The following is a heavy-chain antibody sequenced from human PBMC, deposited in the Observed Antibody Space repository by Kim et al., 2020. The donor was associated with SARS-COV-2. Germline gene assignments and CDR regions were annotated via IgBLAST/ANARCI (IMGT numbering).Heavy chain of an antibody. J-gene: IGHJ5*02. V-gene: IGHV4-4*02. CDR3: ARDSPNDDGEGGNHCFDP. CDR2: INHSGDT. D-gene: IGHD1-26*01. Sequence: SETLSLTCAVSGASITSASWWTWVRQSPGKGLEWIGEINHSGDTTYNQSLRSRVTISLDKSKNHFSLRLRTVAAADTAVYFCARDSPNDDGEGGNHCFDPGGRGPVDTVPS. CDR1: GASITSASW.